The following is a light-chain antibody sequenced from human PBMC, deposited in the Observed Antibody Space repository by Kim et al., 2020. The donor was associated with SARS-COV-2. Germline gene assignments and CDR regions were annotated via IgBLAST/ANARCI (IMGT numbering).Light chain of an antibody. CDR1: QSISSY. CDR2: AAS. V-gene: IGKV1-39*01. Sequence: DIQMTQSPSSLSASVGDRVTITCRASQSISSYLNWYQQKPGKAPKLLIYAASSLQSGVPSRFSGSGSGTDFTLTINSLQPEEFATYYCQQSYSTPPTFGQGTKVEIK. CDR3: QQSYSTPPT. J-gene: IGKJ1*01.